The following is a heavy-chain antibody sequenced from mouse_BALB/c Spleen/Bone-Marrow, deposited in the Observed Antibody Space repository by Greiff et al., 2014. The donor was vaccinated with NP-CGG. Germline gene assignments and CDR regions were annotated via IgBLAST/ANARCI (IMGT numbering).Heavy chain of an antibody. V-gene: IGHV1-67*01. CDR2: ISTYSGNT. CDR3: ARDISGYVRAMDY. J-gene: IGHJ4*01. D-gene: IGHD3-2*01. CDR1: GYTFTDYA. Sequence: VQLQQSGPELVSPGVSVKISCKASGYTFTDYAIHWVKQSHSKRLEWIGIISTYSGNTNYNQKFKGKATTTVDKSSSTAYMELTRLTSEDSAIYYCARDISGYVRAMDYWGQGTSVTVSS.